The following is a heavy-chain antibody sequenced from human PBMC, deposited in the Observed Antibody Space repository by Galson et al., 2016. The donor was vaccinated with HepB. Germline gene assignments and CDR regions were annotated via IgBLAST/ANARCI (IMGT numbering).Heavy chain of an antibody. D-gene: IGHD2/OR15-2a*01. Sequence: SLRLSCAASGFTFSTXXMNXXXQAXXXGLXXVSXXXSGXXXKXXADSXXGRFTISRDDAKNSLFLQXNSLRAEDTAVYYCVRDVIGVVGKKFDSWGQGTLVTVSS. CDR3: VRDVIGVVGKKFDS. V-gene: IGHV3-21*01. J-gene: IGHJ4*02. CDR1: GFTFSTXX. CDR2: XXSGXXXK.